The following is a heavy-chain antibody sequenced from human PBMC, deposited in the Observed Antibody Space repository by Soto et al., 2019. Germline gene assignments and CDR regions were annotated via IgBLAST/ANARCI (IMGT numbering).Heavy chain of an antibody. D-gene: IGHD3-22*01. CDR1: GYTLTELS. V-gene: IGHV1-24*01. Sequence: GASVKVSCKVSGYTLTELSMHWVRQAPGKGLEWMGGFDPEDGETIYAQKFQGRVTMTEDTSTDTAYMELSSLRSEDTAVYYCATATSTVDYYDSSGYSPFDYWGQGTLVTVSS. J-gene: IGHJ4*02. CDR3: ATATSTVDYYDSSGYSPFDY. CDR2: FDPEDGET.